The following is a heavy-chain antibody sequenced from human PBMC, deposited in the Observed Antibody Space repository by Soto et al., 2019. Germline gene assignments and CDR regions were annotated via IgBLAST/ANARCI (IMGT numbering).Heavy chain of an antibody. Sequence: LCLRSSVVGGSSGGVGCCLIIIHNHPGKGLEWIGYIYYSGSTYYNPSLKSRVTISVDTSKNQFSLKLSSVTAADTAVYYCARARAEYYYELVDPWGQGTLVTVSS. V-gene: IGHV4-31*03. D-gene: IGHD3-22*01. CDR2: IYYSGST. CDR1: GGSSGGVGCC. CDR3: ARARAEYYYELVDP. J-gene: IGHJ5*02.